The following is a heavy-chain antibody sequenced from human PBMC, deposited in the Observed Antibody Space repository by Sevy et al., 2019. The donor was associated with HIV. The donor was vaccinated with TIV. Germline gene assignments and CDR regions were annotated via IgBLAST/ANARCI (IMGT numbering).Heavy chain of an antibody. J-gene: IGHJ6*02. CDR1: GDSISSGDSF. V-gene: IGHV4-61*02. CDR3: ARDWIEKEYYYAMDV. Sequence: SETLSLTCTVSGDSISSGDSFWSWIRQPAGRGLEWIGRIYASGRTMYNPSCKCRLTLSVDTSKNQFSLELTSVTAADTAVYYCARDWIEKEYYYAMDVWGQGTPVTVSS. D-gene: IGHD2-2*03. CDR2: IYASGRT.